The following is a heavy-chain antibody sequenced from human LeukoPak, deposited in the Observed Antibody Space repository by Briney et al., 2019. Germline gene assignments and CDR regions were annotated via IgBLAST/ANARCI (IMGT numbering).Heavy chain of an antibody. CDR3: ARAQGYSSGWDFQH. J-gene: IGHJ1*01. CDR2: IYYTGST. CDR1: GGAISTYY. D-gene: IGHD6-19*01. Sequence: PSETLSLTCTVSGGAISTYYWSWIRQTPGMGLEWIGYIYYTGSTNYNPSLKSRVTISVDASKNQFSLKMSSMTAADTAVHYCARAQGYSSGWDFQHWGQGTLVTVSS. V-gene: IGHV4-59*01.